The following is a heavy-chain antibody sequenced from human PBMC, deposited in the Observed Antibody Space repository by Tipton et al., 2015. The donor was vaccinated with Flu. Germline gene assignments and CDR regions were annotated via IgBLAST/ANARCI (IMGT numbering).Heavy chain of an antibody. J-gene: IGHJ5*02. V-gene: IGHV4-38-2*01. CDR2: ITHSGST. D-gene: IGHD5-12*01. CDR1: GYSISSGYY. CDR3: ARHVEGYSGYENGFDP. Sequence: TLSLTCGVSGYSISSGYYWGWIRQPPGKGLEWIGEITHSGSTNYNPSLRSRVTISADTSKNQFSLRLSSVTAADTAVYYCARHVEGYSGYENGFDPWGQGTLVIVSS.